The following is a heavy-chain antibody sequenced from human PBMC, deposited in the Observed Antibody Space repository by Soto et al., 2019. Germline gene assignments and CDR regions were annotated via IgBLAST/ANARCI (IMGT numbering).Heavy chain of an antibody. Sequence: GGSLRLSCAVSGFTFSSQTMNWVRKAPGKGLEWVSSVSSSGSYKYYADSVKGRFTISRDNAKNSLYLQMNSLRAEDTAVYFCASPRGLDDAFDFWGQGTMVTVSS. CDR3: ASPRGLDDAFDF. V-gene: IGHV3-21*01. CDR2: VSSSGSYK. J-gene: IGHJ3*01. CDR1: GFTFSSQT. D-gene: IGHD3-10*01.